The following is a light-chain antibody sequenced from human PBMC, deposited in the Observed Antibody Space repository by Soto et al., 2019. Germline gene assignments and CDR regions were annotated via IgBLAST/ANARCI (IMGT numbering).Light chain of an antibody. CDR2: AAS. CDR3: QQSYSTRLT. CDR1: QNIKNY. Sequence: DIQMTQSPFSLSASVGDRVTISCRPSQNIKNYLNWCQQRPGKAPKLLIFAASTLQSGVPSRFSGSGSGTDFTLTISSLHPEDFATYYCQQSYSTRLTFGGGTKVEI. J-gene: IGKJ4*01. V-gene: IGKV1-39*01.